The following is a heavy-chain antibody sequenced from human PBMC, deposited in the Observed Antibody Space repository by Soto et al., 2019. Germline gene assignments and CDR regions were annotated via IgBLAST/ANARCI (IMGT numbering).Heavy chain of an antibody. CDR1: GFTFSTYA. CDR2: VSSEGGTQ. J-gene: IGHJ2*01. CDR3: ARETYFSGHVLGNLDL. D-gene: IGHD5-12*01. Sequence: QVQLVESGGGVVQPGGSPRLSCAASGFTFSTYAMQWVRQAPGKGLEWVAVVSSEGGTQFYADSVKGRFTISRDNSKNSLYLQMSSLTTEDAAIYYCARETYFSGHVLGNLDLWGRGTLVTVSS. V-gene: IGHV3-30-3*01.